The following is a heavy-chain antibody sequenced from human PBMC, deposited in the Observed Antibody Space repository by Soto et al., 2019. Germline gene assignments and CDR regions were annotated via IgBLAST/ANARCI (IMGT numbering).Heavy chain of an antibody. CDR1: GGTFSSYT. CDR2: IIPILGIA. Sequence: SGKVSCKASGGTFSSYTISWVRQAPGQGLEWMGRIIPILGIANYAQKFQGRVTITADKSTSTAYMELSSLRSEDTAVYYCARDADIVVVVASHGFDPWGQGTLVTVSS. CDR3: ARDADIVVVVASHGFDP. J-gene: IGHJ5*02. V-gene: IGHV1-69*04. D-gene: IGHD2-15*01.